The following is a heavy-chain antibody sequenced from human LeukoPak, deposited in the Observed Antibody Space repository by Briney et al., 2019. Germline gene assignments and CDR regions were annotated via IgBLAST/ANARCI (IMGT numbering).Heavy chain of an antibody. V-gene: IGHV1-2*02. CDR1: GYTFTAYY. J-gene: IGHJ4*02. CDR3: AREGSGWYGNFDY. Sequence: GASVKVSCKASGYTFTAYYMHWVRQAPGQGLEWMGGINPDSGSTNYAKTLKGRFTMTRDTSISTAYMEVSRLRSDDTAVYYCAREGSGWYGNFDYWGQGTLVTVSP. CDR2: INPDSGST. D-gene: IGHD6-19*01.